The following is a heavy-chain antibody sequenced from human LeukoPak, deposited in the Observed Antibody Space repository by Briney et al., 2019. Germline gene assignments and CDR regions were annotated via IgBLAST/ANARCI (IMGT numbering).Heavy chain of an antibody. CDR1: GFTFSSYG. CDR3: AKLPSPPVTSSSWPTPLDY. D-gene: IGHD6-13*01. CDR2: ISYDGSNK. V-gene: IGHV3-30*18. Sequence: GRSLRLSCAASGFTFSSYGMHWVRQAPGKGLEWVAVISYDGSNKYYADSVKGRFTVSRDNSKNTLYLQMNSLRAEDTAVYYCAKLPSPPVTSSSWPTPLDYWGQGTLVTVSS. J-gene: IGHJ4*02.